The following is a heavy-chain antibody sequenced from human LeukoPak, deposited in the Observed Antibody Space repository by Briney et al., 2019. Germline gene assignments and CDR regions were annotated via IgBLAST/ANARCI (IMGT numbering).Heavy chain of an antibody. V-gene: IGHV4-39*01. CDR1: GGSILDSTYY. CDR2: IFYTGNT. J-gene: IGHJ5*02. D-gene: IGHD3-22*01. CDR3: ARQSSGYYYGWFDP. Sequence: PSETLSLTCTVSGGSILDSTYYWAWIRQPPGEGLEWIATIFYTGNTHYNPSLKSRVTMSVDTVKNQFSLNLNSVTAADTAVYYCARQSSGYYYGWFDPWGKGTLVTVSS.